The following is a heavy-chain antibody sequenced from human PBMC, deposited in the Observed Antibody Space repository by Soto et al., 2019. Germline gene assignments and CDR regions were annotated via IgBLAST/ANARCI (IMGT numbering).Heavy chain of an antibody. CDR2: INAGNGNT. Sequence: ASVKVSCKASGCTFTSYAMHWVRQAPGQRLEWMGWINAGNGNTKYSQKIQGRVTITRDTSASTAYMELSSLRSEDTAVYYCARGHLVVVVAAPRFDPWGQGTLVTVSS. D-gene: IGHD2-15*01. CDR3: ARGHLVVVVAAPRFDP. CDR1: GCTFTSYA. J-gene: IGHJ5*02. V-gene: IGHV1-3*01.